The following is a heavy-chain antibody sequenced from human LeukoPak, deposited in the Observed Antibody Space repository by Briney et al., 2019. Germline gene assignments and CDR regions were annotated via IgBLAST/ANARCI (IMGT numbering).Heavy chain of an antibody. CDR3: ARWRGRQSEFDY. J-gene: IGHJ4*02. D-gene: IGHD1-1*01. CDR2: ISGSSGII. CDR1: GFTFNTYT. Sequence: GGSLRLSCAASGFTFNTYTMNWVRQAPGKGLEWVSYISGSSGIIDYADSVRGRFTISRDNAKNSLYLQMNSLRAEDTAVYYCARWRGRQSEFDYWGQGTLVTVSS. V-gene: IGHV3-48*01.